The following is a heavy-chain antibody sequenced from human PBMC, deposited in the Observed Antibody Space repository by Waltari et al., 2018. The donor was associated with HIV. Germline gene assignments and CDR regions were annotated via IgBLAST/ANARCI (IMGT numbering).Heavy chain of an antibody. D-gene: IGHD3-9*01. CDR1: GFSVRNHW. V-gene: IGHV3-74*01. CDR3: ARASHYIEFSTFDGDYYFDL. CDR2: INSDGSTR. J-gene: IGHJ4*02. Sequence: VQLVESGGGSIKKGGSLRLSCAGSGFSVRNHWMDWVRQGPGKGLVWVARINSDGSTRNYADAVKGRFVISRDNSRNTVYLQLNSVKVEDTAVYFCARASHYIEFSTFDGDYYFDLWGRGTRVAVSS.